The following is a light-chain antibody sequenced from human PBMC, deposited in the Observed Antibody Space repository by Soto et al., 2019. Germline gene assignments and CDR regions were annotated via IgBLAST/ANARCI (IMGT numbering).Light chain of an antibody. CDR2: GAS. CDR3: HQSHDWWT. Sequence: EIVMTQAPATLAVSPGERATLSCRASQSVSNNLAWYQQKPGQAPRLLIYGASTRATGIPARFSGSGSGTEFTLTISSLQSEGLAVYYCHQSHDWWTFGQGIKVEIX. CDR1: QSVSNN. V-gene: IGKV3-15*01. J-gene: IGKJ1*01.